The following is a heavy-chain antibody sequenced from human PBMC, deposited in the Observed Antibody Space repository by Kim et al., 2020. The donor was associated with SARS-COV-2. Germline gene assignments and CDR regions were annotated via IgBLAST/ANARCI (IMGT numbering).Heavy chain of an antibody. J-gene: IGHJ5*02. D-gene: IGHD3-3*01. CDR1: GFTFSSYA. CDR2: ISGSGGST. V-gene: IGHV3-23*01. Sequence: GGSLRLSCAASGFTFSSYAMSWVRQAPGKGLEWVSAISGSGGSTYYADSVKGRFTISRDNSKNTLYLQMNSLRAEDTAVYYCAKDSGYDFWSGYSPNNWFDPWGQGTLVTVSS. CDR3: AKDSGYDFWSGYSPNNWFDP.